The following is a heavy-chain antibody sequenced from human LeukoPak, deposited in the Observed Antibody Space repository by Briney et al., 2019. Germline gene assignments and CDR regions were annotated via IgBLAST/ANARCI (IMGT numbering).Heavy chain of an antibody. CDR1: GFTFSSYG. Sequence: GRSLRLSCAASGFTFSSYGMHWVRQAPGKGLEWVAVIWYDGSNEYYADSVKGRFTISRDNSKNTLYLQMNSLRAEDTAVYYCAKDFVTMVRGVSHYFDYWGQGTLVTVSS. V-gene: IGHV3-33*06. J-gene: IGHJ4*02. D-gene: IGHD3-10*01. CDR2: IWYDGSNE. CDR3: AKDFVTMVRGVSHYFDY.